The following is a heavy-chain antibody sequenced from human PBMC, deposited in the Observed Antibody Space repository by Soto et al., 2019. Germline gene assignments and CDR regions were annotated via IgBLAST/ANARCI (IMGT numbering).Heavy chain of an antibody. CDR1: GGSISSGGYY. V-gene: IGHV4-30-4*01. D-gene: IGHD4-17*01. CDR3: ADYGGNSAGNWFDP. Sequence: QVQLQESGPGLVKPSQTLSLTCSVSGGSISSGGYYWSWIRQPPGKGLEWIGYISYSGSTYYNPSLQSRVTISVDTSKNQFSLELTSVTAADTAVYYCADYGGNSAGNWFDPWGQGTLVTVSS. J-gene: IGHJ5*02. CDR2: ISYSGST.